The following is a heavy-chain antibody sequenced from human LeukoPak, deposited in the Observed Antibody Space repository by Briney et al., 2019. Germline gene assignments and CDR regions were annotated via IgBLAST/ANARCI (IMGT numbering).Heavy chain of an antibody. J-gene: IGHJ4*02. CDR1: GYTFTDYY. V-gene: IGHV1-2*05. D-gene: IGHD5-24*01. Sequence: GASVKVSCKASGYTFTDYYIHWVRQAPGQGLEWMGRIHPPSGGTNYAEKLQGRVTMTRDTSISTAYMELTRLTSDDAGVYYCVRDPGWLQVDYWGQGTLLTVSS. CDR3: VRDPGWLQVDY. CDR2: IHPPSGGT.